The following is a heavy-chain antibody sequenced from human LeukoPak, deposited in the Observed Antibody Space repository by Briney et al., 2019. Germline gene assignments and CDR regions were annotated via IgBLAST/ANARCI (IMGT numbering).Heavy chain of an antibody. D-gene: IGHD3-22*01. CDR3: AMQNYYDNRGYWGGDYYYYGLDV. V-gene: IGHV3-7*01. Sequence: GGSLRLSCAASGSTFSSYWMSWVRQAPGKGLEWVANINQDGSDKYFVDSVKGRFTISRDNAKNSLYLQMNSLRAEDTAVYYCAMQNYYDNRGYWGGDYYYYGLDVWGQGTTVTVSS. J-gene: IGHJ6*02. CDR2: INQDGSDK. CDR1: GSTFSSYW.